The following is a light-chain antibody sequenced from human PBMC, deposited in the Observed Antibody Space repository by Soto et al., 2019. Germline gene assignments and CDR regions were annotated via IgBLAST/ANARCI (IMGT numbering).Light chain of an antibody. CDR3: QQYNDWPLT. CDR1: QSVSSN. CDR2: GAF. Sequence: EIALTQSPATLSLSPGERATLSCLASQSVSSNLAWYQQKPGQAPSLLIYGAFTRATGIPARFSGTGSGTEFTLTISSLQSEDFALYYCQQYNDWPLTFGQGTKVDIK. V-gene: IGKV3-15*01. J-gene: IGKJ1*01.